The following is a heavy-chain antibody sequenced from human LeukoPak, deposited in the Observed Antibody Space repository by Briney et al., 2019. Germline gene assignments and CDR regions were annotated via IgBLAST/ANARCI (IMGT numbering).Heavy chain of an antibody. J-gene: IGHJ5*02. Sequence: ASVKVSCKASGYTFTGYYMHWVRQAPGQGLEWMGRINPNSGGTNYAQKFQGRVTMTRDTSISTAYMELSRLRSGDTAVYYCARDLFSTSWRNDNWFDPWGQGTLVTVSS. CDR3: ARDLFSTSWRNDNWFDP. D-gene: IGHD2-2*01. CDR2: INPNSGGT. V-gene: IGHV1-2*06. CDR1: GYTFTGYY.